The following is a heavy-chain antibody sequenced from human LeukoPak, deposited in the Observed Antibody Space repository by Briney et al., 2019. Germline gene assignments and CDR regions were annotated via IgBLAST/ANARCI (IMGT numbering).Heavy chain of an antibody. CDR3: ASPARVKYKSFDY. D-gene: IGHD1-14*01. J-gene: IGHJ4*02. CDR1: GLTFSSSW. CDR2: INHSGST. Sequence: GPLRLSCAVSGLTFSSSWMDWVRQPPGKGLEWIGEINHSGSTNYNPSLKSRVTISVDTSKNQFSLKLSSVTAADTAVYYCASPARVKYKSFDYWGQGTLVTVSS. V-gene: IGHV4-34*08.